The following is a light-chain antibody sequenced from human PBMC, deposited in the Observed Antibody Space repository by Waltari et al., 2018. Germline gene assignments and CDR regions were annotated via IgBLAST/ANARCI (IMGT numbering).Light chain of an antibody. Sequence: QSALTQPASVSGSPGQSITISCTGTSSDVGGYNYVSWYQQHPGKAPQLMIYHVTARPSGVSDRFSGSKSGNTASLTISGLQAEDEADYYCSSYTGTSVVVFGGGTKLTVL. CDR3: SSYTGTSVVV. V-gene: IGLV2-14*01. CDR2: HVT. CDR1: SSDVGGYNY. J-gene: IGLJ2*01.